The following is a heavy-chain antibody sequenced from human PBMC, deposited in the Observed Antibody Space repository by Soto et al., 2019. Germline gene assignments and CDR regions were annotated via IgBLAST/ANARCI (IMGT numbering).Heavy chain of an antibody. D-gene: IGHD1-26*01. CDR2: ISYDGSNT. J-gene: IGHJ4*02. V-gene: IGHV3-30*18. CDR1: GFTFSSYG. Sequence: QVQLVESGGGVVQPGRSLRLSCAASGFTFSSYGMHWVRQAPGKGLEWVAIISYDGSNTYYADSVKCRFTISRDNSKNTLYLQMNSLRAEDTSVYYCAKEGGLSGSYYISSSYYFDSWGQGTLVTVSS. CDR3: AKEGGLSGSYYISSSYYFDS.